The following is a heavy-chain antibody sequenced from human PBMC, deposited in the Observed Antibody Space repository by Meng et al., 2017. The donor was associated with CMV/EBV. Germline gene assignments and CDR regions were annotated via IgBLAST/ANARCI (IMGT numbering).Heavy chain of an antibody. CDR2: INPSGGST. Sequence: QVQLVQSGAEVKKPGSSVKVACKASGDTFTGYYMHWVRQAPGQGLEWMGIINPSGGSTSYAQKFQGRVTMTRDTSTSTVYMELSSLRSEDTAVYYCARDGPLGRAAGHFDYWGQGTLVTVSS. CDR3: ARDGPLGRAAGHFDY. V-gene: IGHV1-46*01. CDR1: GDTFTGYY. D-gene: IGHD6-13*01. J-gene: IGHJ4*02.